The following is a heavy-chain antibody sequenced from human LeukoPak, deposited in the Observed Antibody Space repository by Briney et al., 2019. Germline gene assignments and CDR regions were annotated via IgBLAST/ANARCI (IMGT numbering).Heavy chain of an antibody. D-gene: IGHD3-22*01. Sequence: SETLSLTCTVSGGSISSYYWSWIRQPAGKGLEWIGRIYTSGSTNYNPSLKSRVTMSVDTSKNRFSLKLSSVTAADTAVYYCASGEYYYDSSAFQHWGQGTLVTVSS. V-gene: IGHV4-4*07. CDR1: GGSISSYY. CDR3: ASGEYYYDSSAFQH. CDR2: IYTSGST. J-gene: IGHJ1*01.